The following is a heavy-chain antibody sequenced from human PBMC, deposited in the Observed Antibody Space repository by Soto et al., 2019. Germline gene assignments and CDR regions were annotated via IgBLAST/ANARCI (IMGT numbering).Heavy chain of an antibody. CDR2: FGTDGNYT. D-gene: IGHD3-3*01. Sequence: LRLSCGASGFSLRGYWMHWVRQAPGKGLVWISRFGTDGNYTDYADSVKGRFTISRDNAKNTLYLQMNNLRVEDTAVYYCARGKELGVVRYGMDVWGQGTTVTVSS. CDR1: GFSLRGYW. CDR3: ARGKELGVVRYGMDV. V-gene: IGHV3-74*01. J-gene: IGHJ6*02.